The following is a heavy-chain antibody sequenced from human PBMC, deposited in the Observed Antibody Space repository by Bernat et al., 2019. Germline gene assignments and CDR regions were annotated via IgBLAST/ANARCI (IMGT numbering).Heavy chain of an antibody. CDR1: GYTFTSYY. Sequence: QVQLVQSGAEVKKPGASVKVSCKASGYTFTSYYMHWVRQAPGQGLEWMGIINPSGGSTNYAQKFQGRVTMTRDTSTSTVYMELSSLRSEDTAVYYCAREWHDSSGYYYPEDYFDYWGQGTLVTVSS. V-gene: IGHV1-46*03. D-gene: IGHD3-22*01. CDR2: INPSGGST. J-gene: IGHJ4*02. CDR3: AREWHDSSGYYYPEDYFDY.